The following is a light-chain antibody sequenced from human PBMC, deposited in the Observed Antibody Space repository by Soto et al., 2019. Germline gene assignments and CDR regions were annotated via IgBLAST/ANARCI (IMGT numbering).Light chain of an antibody. V-gene: IGKV4-1*01. Sequence: DIVMTQSPDSLAVSLGERATINCKSSQSVLYSSNNKNYLAWYQQRPGQPPKLLIYWASTRESGVPDRVSGSGSGTDFTLTSTSLQAEDVAVYYCQQYESTPPTCGQGTKLEIK. J-gene: IGKJ2*01. CDR2: WAS. CDR1: QSVLYSSNNKNY. CDR3: QQYESTPPT.